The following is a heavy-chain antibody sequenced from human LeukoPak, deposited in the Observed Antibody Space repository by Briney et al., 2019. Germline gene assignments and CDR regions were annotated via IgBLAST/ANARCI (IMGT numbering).Heavy chain of an antibody. CDR1: GFTFSDYA. CDR3: AKTGAVLIVYFFDS. CDR2: ISGRGGST. Sequence: GGTLRLSCAASGFTFSDYAMTWVRQAPGKGLEWVSGISGRGGSTYYADSVKGRFTISRDNSKNTLYLQMNSLRAEDTAVYYCAKTGAVLIVYFFDSWGQGALVTVSS. D-gene: IGHD2-15*01. J-gene: IGHJ4*02. V-gene: IGHV3-23*01.